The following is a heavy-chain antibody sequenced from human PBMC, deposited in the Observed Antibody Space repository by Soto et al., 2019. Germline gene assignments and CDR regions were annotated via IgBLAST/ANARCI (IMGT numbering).Heavy chain of an antibody. CDR3: AKDREWQIRYYFDY. V-gene: IGHV3-9*01. CDR1: GFTFDDYA. D-gene: IGHD3-3*01. Sequence: GGSLRLSCAASGFTFDDYAMHWVRQAPGKGLEWVSGISWNSGSIGYADSVKGRFTISRDNAKNSLYLQMNSLRAEDTALYYCAKDREWQIRYYFDYWGQGTLVTVSS. CDR2: ISWNSGSI. J-gene: IGHJ4*02.